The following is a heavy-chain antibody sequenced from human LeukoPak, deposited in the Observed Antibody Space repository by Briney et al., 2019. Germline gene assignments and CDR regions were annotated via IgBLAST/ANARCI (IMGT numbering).Heavy chain of an antibody. Sequence: PGRSLGLSCAASGFSFSSHAMHWVRQAPGRGLEWVAGVSYTGSDKFYVDSVKGRFTISRDNSKNTVSLQMSGLRAEDTAVYYCVGEVGPRDFDNWGQGTLVAVSS. CDR2: VSYTGSDK. D-gene: IGHD1-26*01. V-gene: IGHV3-30*04. CDR1: GFSFSSHA. CDR3: VGEVGPRDFDN. J-gene: IGHJ4*02.